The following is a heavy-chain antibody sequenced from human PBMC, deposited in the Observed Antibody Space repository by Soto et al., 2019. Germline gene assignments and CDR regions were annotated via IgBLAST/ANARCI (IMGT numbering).Heavy chain of an antibody. CDR2: ISYDGSNR. V-gene: IGHV3-30*03. J-gene: IGHJ4*02. CDR3: ARDGVHTTAFFGYFDY. Sequence: GGSLRLSCAASGFTFSSYGMHWVRQAPGKGLEWVAVISYDGSNRYYADSVKGRFTISRGNSKNTLYLQMDSLRAEDTAVYYCARDGVHTTAFFGYFDYWGQGTLVTVSS. CDR1: GFTFSSYG. D-gene: IGHD3-3*01.